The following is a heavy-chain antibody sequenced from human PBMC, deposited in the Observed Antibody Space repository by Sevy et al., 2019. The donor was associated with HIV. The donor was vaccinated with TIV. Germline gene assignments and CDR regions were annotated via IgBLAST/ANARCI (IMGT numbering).Heavy chain of an antibody. D-gene: IGHD3-22*01. CDR3: AKEGFGYNYDSSGNLDY. Sequence: GGSLRLSCAASGFTFSSYAMHWVRQAPGKGLEWVAVISYDGSNKYYADSVKGRFTISRDNSKNTLYLQMTSLRAEDTAVYYCAKEGFGYNYDSSGNLDYWGQGTLVTVSS. CDR2: ISYDGSNK. V-gene: IGHV3-30*04. J-gene: IGHJ4*02. CDR1: GFTFSSYA.